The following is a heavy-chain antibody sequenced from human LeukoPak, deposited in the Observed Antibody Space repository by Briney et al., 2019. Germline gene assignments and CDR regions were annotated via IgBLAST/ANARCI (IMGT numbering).Heavy chain of an antibody. CDR2: INPNSGGT. D-gene: IGHD3-3*01. Sequence: ASVKVSCKASGYTFTSYYMHWVRQAPGQGLEWMGRINPNSGGTNYAQKFQGRVTMTRDTSISTAYMELSRLRSDDTAVYYCAREYYDFWSGYVYYYYGMDVWGQGTTVTVSS. CDR1: GYTFTSYY. V-gene: IGHV1-2*06. J-gene: IGHJ6*02. CDR3: AREYYDFWSGYVYYYYGMDV.